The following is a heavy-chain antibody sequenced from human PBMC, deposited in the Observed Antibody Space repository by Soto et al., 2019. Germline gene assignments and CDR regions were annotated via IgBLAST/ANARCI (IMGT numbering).Heavy chain of an antibody. J-gene: IGHJ5*02. CDR2: ISAYNYNT. V-gene: IGHV1-18*01. Sequence: QVQLVQSGAEVRKPGASVKVSCKASGYTFTSYGLSWVRQAPGQGLEWMGRISAYNYNTNYAQKLQGRVTMTTDTSTSTAYMGLRSLRSDDTAVYYWARVVGALGRWFDPWGQGTLVTVSS. CDR3: ARVVGALGRWFDP. CDR1: GYTFTSYG. D-gene: IGHD1-26*01.